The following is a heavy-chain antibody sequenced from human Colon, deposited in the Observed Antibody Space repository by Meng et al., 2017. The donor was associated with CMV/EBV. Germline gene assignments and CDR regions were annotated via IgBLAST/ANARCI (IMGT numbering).Heavy chain of an antibody. CDR1: GYTFTYGW. CDR2: IYPGSSDT. D-gene: IGHD2/OR15-2a*01. J-gene: IGHJ4*02. Sequence: GESLKISCKGSGYTFTYGWIAWVRQMPGKGLEWMASIYPGSSDTRYSPLFQGQVTISADRSANTAYLQWVSLKASDTAIYFCARGTISKPFEYWGQGTLVTVSS. V-gene: IGHV5-51*01. CDR3: ARGTISKPFEY.